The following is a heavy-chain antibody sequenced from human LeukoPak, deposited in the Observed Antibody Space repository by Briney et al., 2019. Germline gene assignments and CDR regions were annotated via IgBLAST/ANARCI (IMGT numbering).Heavy chain of an antibody. CDR2: IYYSGST. V-gene: IGHV4-59*01. CDR3: ARSKITIFGVVITGDDAFDI. CDR1: GGSISSYY. Sequence: SETLSLTCTVSGGSISSYYWSWIRQPPGKGLEWIGYIYYSGSTNYNPSLKSRVPISVDTSKNQFSLKLSSVTAADTAVYYCARSKITIFGVVITGDDAFDIWGQGTMVTVSS. D-gene: IGHD3-3*01. J-gene: IGHJ3*02.